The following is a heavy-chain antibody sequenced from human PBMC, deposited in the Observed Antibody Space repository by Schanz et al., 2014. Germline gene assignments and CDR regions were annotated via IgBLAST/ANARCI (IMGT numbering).Heavy chain of an antibody. J-gene: IGHJ5*02. Sequence: QVYLVESGGDLVKPGGSLRLSCAASGFTFSDYYMAWIRQAPGKGLVWVSHINSDGTTTTYADSVKGRFTISRDNANNSLFLRMNSLRAEDTAVYYCASDYNYFETEAPWGQGTLVTVSS. CDR2: INSDGTTT. CDR1: GFTFSDYY. CDR3: ASDYNYFETEAP. D-gene: IGHD3-16*01. V-gene: IGHV3-11*04.